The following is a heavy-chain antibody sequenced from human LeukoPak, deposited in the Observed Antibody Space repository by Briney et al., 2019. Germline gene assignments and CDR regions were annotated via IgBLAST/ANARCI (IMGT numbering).Heavy chain of an antibody. Sequence: GASVKVSCKASGYTFTSYGISWVRQAPGQGLEWMGWITVYNGNTNYAQKLQGRVTMTTDSSTSTAYMELRSLRSDDTAVYYCALWGASGSDSWFDPWGQGTLVTVSS. CDR3: ALWGASGSDSWFDP. CDR2: ITVYNGNT. J-gene: IGHJ5*02. D-gene: IGHD3-10*01. V-gene: IGHV1-18*01. CDR1: GYTFTSYG.